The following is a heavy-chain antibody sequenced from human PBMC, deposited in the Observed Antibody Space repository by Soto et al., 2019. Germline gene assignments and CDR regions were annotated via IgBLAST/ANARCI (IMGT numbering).Heavy chain of an antibody. D-gene: IGHD3-10*01. Sequence: NPSETLSLTCTVSGGSISSSSYYWGWIRQPPGKGLEWIGSIYYSGSTYYNPSLKSRVTISVDTSKNQFSLKLSSVTAADTAVYYCARHMEGSNWFDPWGQGTLVTVSS. CDR2: IYYSGST. J-gene: IGHJ5*02. CDR3: ARHMEGSNWFDP. V-gene: IGHV4-39*01. CDR1: GGSISSSSYY.